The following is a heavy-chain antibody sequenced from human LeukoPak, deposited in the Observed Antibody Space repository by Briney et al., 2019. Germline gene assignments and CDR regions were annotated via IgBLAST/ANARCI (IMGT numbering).Heavy chain of an antibody. J-gene: IGHJ4*02. CDR1: GFTFSNYW. CDR3: ATWGDGYNGLFDY. Sequence: GGSLRLSCAASGFTFSNYWMSWVRQAPGKGLEWVANIKQDGSEKYYVDSVKGRFTISRDNAKNSLYLQMNSLRAEDTAVYYCATWGDGYNGLFDYWGQGTLVTVSS. V-gene: IGHV3-7*01. D-gene: IGHD5-24*01. CDR2: IKQDGSEK.